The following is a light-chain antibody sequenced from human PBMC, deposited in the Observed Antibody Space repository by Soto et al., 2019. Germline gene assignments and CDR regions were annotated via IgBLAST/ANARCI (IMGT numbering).Light chain of an antibody. Sequence: DIQMTQSPSSLSASVGDRVTITCRASQGIRNDLGWYQQKPGKAPELLIYAASSLQSGVPSRFSGSGSGTNFTLTISSLQPEDFATYYCQQSYNTPPFTFGPGTKVDI. CDR2: AAS. J-gene: IGKJ3*01. V-gene: IGKV1-39*01. CDR3: QQSYNTPPFT. CDR1: QGIRND.